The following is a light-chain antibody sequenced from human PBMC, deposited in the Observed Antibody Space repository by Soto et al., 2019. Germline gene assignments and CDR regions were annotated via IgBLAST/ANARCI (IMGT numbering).Light chain of an antibody. CDR2: EVS. CDR1: SSDVGGYNY. J-gene: IGLJ1*01. CDR3: SSHAGSKRV. Sequence: QSVLTQPPSASGSPGQSVTISCTGTSSDVGGYNYVSWYQQHPGKAPKLMIYEVSKRPSGVPDRFSGSKSGNTASLTVSGLQAEDEADYYCSSHAGSKRVFGTGTKATVL. V-gene: IGLV2-8*01.